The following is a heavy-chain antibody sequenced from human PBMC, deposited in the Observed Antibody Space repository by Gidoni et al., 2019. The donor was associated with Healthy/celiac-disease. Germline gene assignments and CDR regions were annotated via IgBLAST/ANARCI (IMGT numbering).Heavy chain of an antibody. CDR2: IRSSSSTI. Sequence: EIQLVESGGGLEQPGGYLRLSCAASGFTFRSDSMNWVRQAPGKGLELVSYIRSSSSTIYYVDSVKVRFTISRDNAKNSLYLQMNSLRAEDTAVYYCARGIVVVPAAISGYYYYYGMDVWGQGTTVTVSS. D-gene: IGHD2-2*01. CDR1: GFTFRSDS. CDR3: ARGIVVVPAAISGYYYYYGMDV. J-gene: IGHJ6*02. V-gene: IGHV3-48*01.